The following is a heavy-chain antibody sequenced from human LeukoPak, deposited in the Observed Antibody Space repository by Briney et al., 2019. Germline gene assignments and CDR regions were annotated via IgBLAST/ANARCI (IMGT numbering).Heavy chain of an antibody. CDR3: ARSGVTALSWVDP. D-gene: IGHD2-21*02. CDR2: ISYSGST. J-gene: IGHJ5*02. CDR1: GGSMSSYY. Sequence: SETLSLTCTVSGGSMSSYYWSWIRQPPGKGLEWIGYISYSGSTNYNPSLKSRITISVDTSKNQFSLKLSSVTAADTAVYYCARSGVTALSWVDPRGQGTLVTVSS. V-gene: IGHV4-59*08.